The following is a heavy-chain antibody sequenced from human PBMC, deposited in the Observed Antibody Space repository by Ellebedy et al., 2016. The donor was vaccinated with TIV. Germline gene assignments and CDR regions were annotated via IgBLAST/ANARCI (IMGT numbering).Heavy chain of an antibody. Sequence: SETLSLTCAVSGGSVSSPDWWSWVRQTPDKGLEWIGEVSHGGATHYNPSLKGRVVLSTDTSNNHFSMRLMSVTAADTAVYFCARRPGCNGGTCNRNSFDEWGPGRRVTVSS. J-gene: IGHJ4*02. CDR2: VSHGGAT. D-gene: IGHD2-15*01. CDR3: ARRPGCNGGTCNRNSFDE. V-gene: IGHV4-4*02. CDR1: GGSVSSPDW.